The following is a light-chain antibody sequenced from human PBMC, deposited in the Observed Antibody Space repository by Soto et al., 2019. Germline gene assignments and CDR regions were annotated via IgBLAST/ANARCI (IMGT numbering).Light chain of an antibody. CDR2: AAS. CDR3: QQLSRYPLT. CDR1: QGIASW. Sequence: QMTQWDASVSGSVGDRVTITCRASQGIASWLAWYQQKGGKAPKLLIFAASSLQSGVPSRFSGSGSETEFSLTIRALQPEDFATYYCQQLSRYPLTFGGGTKVDIK. J-gene: IGKJ4*01. V-gene: IGKV1D-12*01.